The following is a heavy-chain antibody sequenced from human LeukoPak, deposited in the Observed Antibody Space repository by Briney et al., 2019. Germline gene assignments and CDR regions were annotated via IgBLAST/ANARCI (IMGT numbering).Heavy chain of an antibody. CDR2: FDPEDGET. Sequence: ASVKVSCKVSGYTLTELSMHWVRQAPGKGLEWMGGFDPEDGETLHTQKFQGRVTMTEDTSTDTAYMELSSLRSEDTAVYYCARGVEMATLVENFDYWGQGTLVTVSS. CDR1: GYTLTELS. CDR3: ARGVEMATLVENFDY. V-gene: IGHV1-24*01. J-gene: IGHJ4*02. D-gene: IGHD5-24*01.